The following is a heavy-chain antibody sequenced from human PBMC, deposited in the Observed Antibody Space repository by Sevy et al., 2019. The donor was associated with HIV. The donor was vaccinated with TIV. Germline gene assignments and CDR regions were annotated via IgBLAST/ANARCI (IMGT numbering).Heavy chain of an antibody. CDR3: ARGGPNQHQLDYFDY. Sequence: SESLSLTCTVSGVSISPYYWAWIRQPPGKGLECIGFSGSSNYNPSLKSRVTTSVDSSKNQFSLKLSSVTAADSAIYYCARGGPNQHQLDYFDYWGQGTLVTVSS. CDR2: SGSS. D-gene: IGHD2-2*01. V-gene: IGHV4-59*01. CDR1: GVSISPYY. J-gene: IGHJ4*02.